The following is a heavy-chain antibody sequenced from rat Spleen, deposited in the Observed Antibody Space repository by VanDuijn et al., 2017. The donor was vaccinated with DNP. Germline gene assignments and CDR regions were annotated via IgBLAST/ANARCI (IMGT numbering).Heavy chain of an antibody. Sequence: EVQLVESGGGLVQPGRSLKLSCVASGFTFSTYWMYWIRQAPGKGLEWVASINTDGGSTYYPDSVKGRFTVSRDNAKSTLYLQMDSLRSEDTATYYCARLILRVWGAMDAWGQGTSVTVSS. D-gene: IGHD1-7*01. CDR3: ARLILRVWGAMDA. CDR1: GFTFSTYW. J-gene: IGHJ4*01. CDR2: INTDGGST. V-gene: IGHV5-58*01.